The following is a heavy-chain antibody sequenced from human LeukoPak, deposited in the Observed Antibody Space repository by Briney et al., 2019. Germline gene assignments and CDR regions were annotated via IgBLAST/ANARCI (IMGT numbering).Heavy chain of an antibody. V-gene: IGHV3-21*01. D-gene: IGHD2-2*02. CDR1: GFTFSSYS. J-gene: IGHJ6*03. CDR2: ISSSSSYI. CDR3: ARDPNYTTRGYYYYLDV. Sequence: GGSLRLSCAASGFTFSSYSMNWVRQAPGKGLEWVSSISSSSSYIYYADSVKGRFTISRDNAKNSLYLQMNSLRAEDTAVYYCARDPNYTTRGYYYYLDVWSKGTTVTVSS.